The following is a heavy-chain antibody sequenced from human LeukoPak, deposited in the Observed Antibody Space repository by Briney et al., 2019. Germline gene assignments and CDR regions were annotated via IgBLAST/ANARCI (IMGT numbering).Heavy chain of an antibody. Sequence: ASVKVSCKASGFIFTSSAVQWVRQARGQRLEWIGWIVVGSGNRNYAQKFQERLTITRDMSTSTAYMELSSLRSEDTAVYYCAAEAVDFWSGYPTYYYYMDVWGKGTTATVSS. D-gene: IGHD3-3*01. V-gene: IGHV1-58*01. J-gene: IGHJ6*03. CDR3: AAEAVDFWSGYPTYYYYMDV. CDR2: IVVGSGNR. CDR1: GFIFTSSA.